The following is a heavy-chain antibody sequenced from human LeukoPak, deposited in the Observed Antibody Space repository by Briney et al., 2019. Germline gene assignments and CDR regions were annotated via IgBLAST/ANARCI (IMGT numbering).Heavy chain of an antibody. CDR2: IYYSGST. D-gene: IGHD6-19*01. Sequence: SETLSLTCTVSGGSISSSSYYWAWIRQPPGKGLEWIGNIYYSGSTYYNPSLKSRVTISVDTSKNQFSLKLSSVTAADTAVYYCSISSGWYEPFDYWGQGTLVTVSS. J-gene: IGHJ4*02. V-gene: IGHV4-39*01. CDR3: SISSGWYEPFDY. CDR1: GGSISSSSYY.